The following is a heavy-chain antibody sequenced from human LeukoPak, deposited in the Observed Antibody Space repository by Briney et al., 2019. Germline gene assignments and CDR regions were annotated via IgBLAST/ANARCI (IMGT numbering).Heavy chain of an antibody. D-gene: IGHD6-13*01. CDR1: GFTFSSYW. V-gene: IGHV3-74*01. J-gene: IGHJ4*02. CDR3: AKDLVAAADGYYFDY. Sequence: GGSLRLSCAASGFTFSSYWMHWVRQAPGKGLVWVSRINSDGSSTSYADSVKGRFTISRDNAKNSLYLQMNSLRAEDTALYYCAKDLVAAADGYYFDYWGQGTLVTVSS. CDR2: INSDGSST.